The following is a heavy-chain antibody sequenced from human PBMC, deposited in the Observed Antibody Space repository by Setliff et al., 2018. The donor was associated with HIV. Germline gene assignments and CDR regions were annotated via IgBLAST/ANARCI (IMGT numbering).Heavy chain of an antibody. D-gene: IGHD3-16*02. J-gene: IGHJ4*02. CDR2: LIPIFGTA. V-gene: IGHV1-69*13. CDR1: GDTFSSYT. CDR3: ARDRRDDYVWGSYRQFDY. Sequence: ASVKVSCKASGDTFSSYTISWVRQAPGQGLEWMGGLIPIFGTANYAQKFKGRVTITADESTSTVYMELSSLRTEDTAVYYCARDRRDDYVWGSYRQFDYWGQGTLVTVS.